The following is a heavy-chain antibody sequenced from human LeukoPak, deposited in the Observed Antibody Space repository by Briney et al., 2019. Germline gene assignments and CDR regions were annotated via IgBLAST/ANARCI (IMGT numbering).Heavy chain of an antibody. CDR3: ARDFEGSYGMDV. J-gene: IGHJ6*02. CDR2: ISSSSSYI. CDR1: GFTFSSYS. V-gene: IGHV3-21*01. Sequence: PGGSLRLSCAASGFTFSSYSMTWVRQAPGKGLEWVSSISSSSSYIYYADSVKGRFTISRDNAKNSLYLQMNSLRAEDTAVYYCARDFEGSYGMDVWGQGTTVTVSS.